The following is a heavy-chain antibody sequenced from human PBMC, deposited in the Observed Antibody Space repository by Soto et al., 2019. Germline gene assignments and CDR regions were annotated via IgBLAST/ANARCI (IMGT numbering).Heavy chain of an antibody. CDR3: TTVMATTYRHYYYGMDV. D-gene: IGHD5-12*01. CDR1: GFTFSNAW. J-gene: IGHJ6*02. V-gene: IGHV3-15*01. CDR2: IKSKTDGGTT. Sequence: PGGSLRLSCAASGFTFSNAWMSWVRQAPGKGLEWVGRIKSKTDGGTTDYAAPVKGRFTISRDDSKNTLYLQMNSLKTEDTAVYYCTTVMATTYRHYYYGMDVSGQGPTVTVYS.